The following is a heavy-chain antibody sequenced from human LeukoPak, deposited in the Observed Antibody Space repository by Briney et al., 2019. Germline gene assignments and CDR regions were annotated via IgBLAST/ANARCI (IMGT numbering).Heavy chain of an antibody. CDR1: GGSVTSSTNY. CDR3: ATLGGDGYNPYFQH. V-gene: IGHV4-39*07. Sequence: SETLSLTCTVSGGSVTSSTNYWGWIRQPPGKGLEWIGSIYYSGSTYHNPSLKSRVTISVDTSENQFSLKLSSVTAADTAVYYCATLGGDGYNPYFQHWGQGTLVTVSS. CDR2: IYYSGST. D-gene: IGHD5-24*01. J-gene: IGHJ1*01.